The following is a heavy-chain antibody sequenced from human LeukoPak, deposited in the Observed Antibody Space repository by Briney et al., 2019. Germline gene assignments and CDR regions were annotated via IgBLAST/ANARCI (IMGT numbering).Heavy chain of an antibody. CDR2: IKQDGSEK. CDR3: ARDTTYYCSSTSCYVDY. V-gene: IGHV3-7*01. Sequence: GGSLRLSCAASGFTFSSYWMSWVRQAPGKGLEWVANIKQDGSEKYYVDSVKGRFTISRDNAKNSLYLQMNSLRAEDTAVYCCARDTTYYCSSTSCYVDYWGQGTLVTVSS. D-gene: IGHD2-2*01. J-gene: IGHJ4*02. CDR1: GFTFSSYW.